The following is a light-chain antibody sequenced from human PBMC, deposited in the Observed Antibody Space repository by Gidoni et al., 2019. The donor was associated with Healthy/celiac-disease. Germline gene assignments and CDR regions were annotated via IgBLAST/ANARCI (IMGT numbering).Light chain of an antibody. CDR1: QSVSISY. J-gene: IGKJ5*01. Sequence: EMVLTKSPGNLSLSPGERSTLSCRARQSVSISYLAWYQQKPGQSPRLLSYGASSRATGIPDRFSGSGSGTDFTLTISRLEPEDFAVYYCQQYGSSPPITFGQGTRLEIK. CDR2: GAS. V-gene: IGKV3-20*01. CDR3: QQYGSSPPIT.